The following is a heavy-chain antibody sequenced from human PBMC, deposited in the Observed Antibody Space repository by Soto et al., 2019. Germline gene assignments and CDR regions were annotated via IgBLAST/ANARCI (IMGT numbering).Heavy chain of an antibody. D-gene: IGHD3-22*01. Sequence: EVQLVESGGGLVQTGGSLRLSCAASGFTFSSYWMHWVRQAPGKGLVWVSRINSDGSSTSYADSVKGRFTISRDNAKNTLYLQMNSLRAEDTAVYYCALVYYYDSSGYFLLPDYWGQGTLVTVSS. CDR1: GFTFSSYW. J-gene: IGHJ4*02. CDR3: ALVYYYDSSGYFLLPDY. V-gene: IGHV3-74*01. CDR2: INSDGSST.